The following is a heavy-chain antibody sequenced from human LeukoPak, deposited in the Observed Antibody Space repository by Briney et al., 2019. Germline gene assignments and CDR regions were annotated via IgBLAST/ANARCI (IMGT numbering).Heavy chain of an antibody. CDR1: GFTFDDYT. Sequence: GGSLRLSCAASGFTFDDYTMHWVRHSPGKGLEWVSLISWDGRGTYYADSVKGRFTISRGNSKNSLYLQMNSLRTEDTALYYCAKAYRRFFDWSLGTWGQGTLVTVSS. CDR3: AKAYRRFFDWSLGT. CDR2: ISWDGRGT. V-gene: IGHV3-43*01. J-gene: IGHJ4*02. D-gene: IGHD3-9*01.